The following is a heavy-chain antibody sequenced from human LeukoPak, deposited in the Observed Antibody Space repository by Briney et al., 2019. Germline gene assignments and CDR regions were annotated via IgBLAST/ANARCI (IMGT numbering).Heavy chain of an antibody. J-gene: IGHJ3*02. CDR3: ARRLYRWELLAAAFDI. CDR2: IYYSGST. Sequence: SETLSLTCTVSSASISSSSYFWGWIRQPPGKGLEWIGSIYYSGSTYYNPSLKSRVTISVDTSKNQFSLKLSSVTAADTAVYYCARRLYRWELLAAAFDIWGQGTMVTVSS. D-gene: IGHD1-26*01. CDR1: SASISSSSYF. V-gene: IGHV4-39*01.